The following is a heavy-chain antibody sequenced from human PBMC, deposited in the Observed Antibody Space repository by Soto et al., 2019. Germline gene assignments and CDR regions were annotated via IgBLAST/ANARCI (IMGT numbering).Heavy chain of an antibody. Sequence: SETLSLTCTVSGGSISSYYWSWIRQPPGKGLEWIGYIYYSGSTNYNPSLKSRVTISVDTSKNQFSLKLSSVTAADTAVYYCARANWVLDGSSAFDYWGQGTLVTVSS. CDR1: GGSISSYY. V-gene: IGHV4-59*01. D-gene: IGHD1-26*01. CDR3: ARANWVLDGSSAFDY. J-gene: IGHJ4*02. CDR2: IYYSGST.